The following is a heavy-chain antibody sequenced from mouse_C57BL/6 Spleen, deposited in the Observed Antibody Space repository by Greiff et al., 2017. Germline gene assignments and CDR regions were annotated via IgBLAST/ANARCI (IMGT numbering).Heavy chain of an antibody. V-gene: IGHV1-55*01. CDR3: ARRGDYYGSSHYYAMDY. J-gene: IGHJ4*01. D-gene: IGHD1-1*01. Sequence: QVQLQESGAELVKPGASVKMSCKASGYTFTSYWITWVKQRPGQGLEWIGDIYPGSGSTNYNEKFKSKATLTVDTSSSTAYMQLSSLTSEDSAVYYCARRGDYYGSSHYYAMDYWGQGTSVTVSS. CDR2: IYPGSGST. CDR1: GYTFTSYW.